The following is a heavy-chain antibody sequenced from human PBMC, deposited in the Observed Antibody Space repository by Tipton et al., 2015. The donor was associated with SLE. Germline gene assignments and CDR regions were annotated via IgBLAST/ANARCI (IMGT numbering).Heavy chain of an antibody. Sequence: TLSLTCAVYGGSFSGYYWSWIRQPPGKGLEWIGEINHSGRTNYNPSLKSRVTISVDTSKNQFSLKLSSVTAADTAISYCARDGGGYSSSWYYYYYYMDVWGKGTTVTVSS. V-gene: IGHV4-34*01. CDR2: INHSGRT. CDR3: ARDGGGYSSSWYYYYYYMDV. J-gene: IGHJ6*03. D-gene: IGHD6-13*01. CDR1: GGSFSGYY.